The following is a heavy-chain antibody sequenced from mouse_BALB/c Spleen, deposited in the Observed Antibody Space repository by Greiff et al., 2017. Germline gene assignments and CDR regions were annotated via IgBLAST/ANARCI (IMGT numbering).Heavy chain of an antibody. CDR3: AREYGNCFDY. D-gene: IGHD2-10*02. J-gene: IGHJ2*01. CDR2: ISSGGSYT. V-gene: IGHV5-9-3*01. Sequence: EVKLVESGGDLVKPGGSLKLSCAASGFTFSSYGMSWVRQTPEKRLEWVATISSGGSYTYYPDSVKGRFTISRDNAKNTLYLQMSSLRSEDTAMYYCAREYGNCFDYWGQGTTLTVSS. CDR1: GFTFSSYG.